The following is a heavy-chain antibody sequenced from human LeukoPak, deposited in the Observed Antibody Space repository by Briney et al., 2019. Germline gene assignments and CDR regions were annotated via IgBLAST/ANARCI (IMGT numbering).Heavy chain of an antibody. J-gene: IGHJ6*03. CDR3: ASANYYYYYMDV. V-gene: IGHV4-59*01. CDR1: GGSISSYY. Sequence: SETLSLTCTVSGGSISSYYWSWIRQPPGKGLEWIGYIYYSGSTNYNPSLKSRVTISVDTSKNQFSLKLSSVTAADTAVYYCASANYYYYYMDVWGKGTTVTISS. CDR2: IYYSGST.